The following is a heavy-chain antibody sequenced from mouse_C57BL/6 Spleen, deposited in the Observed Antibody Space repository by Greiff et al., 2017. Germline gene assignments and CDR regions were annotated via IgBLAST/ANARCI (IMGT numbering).Heavy chain of an antibody. V-gene: IGHV5-4*01. CDR1: GFTFSSYA. Sequence: EVQGVESGGGLVKPGGSLKLSCAASGFTFSSYAMSWVRQTPEKRLAWVATISDGGSYTYYPDNVKGRFTISRDNAKNNLYLQMSHLKSEDTAMYYCARDRVYYDYDWCAYWGQGTLVTVSA. J-gene: IGHJ3*01. CDR2: ISDGGSYT. D-gene: IGHD2-4*01. CDR3: ARDRVYYDYDWCAY.